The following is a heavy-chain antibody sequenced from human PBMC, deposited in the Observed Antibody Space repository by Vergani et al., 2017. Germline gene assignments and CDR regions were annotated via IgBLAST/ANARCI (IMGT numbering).Heavy chain of an antibody. J-gene: IGHJ6*02. CDR3: ARDKRGSWTDYYYYGMDV. D-gene: IGHD6-13*01. Sequence: EVQVVETGGGLVQPGGSLRLSCAASGFTVSSNYMSWVRQAPGKGLEWVSVIYSGGSTYYADSVKGRFIISRDNSKNTLYLQMNSLRAEDTAVYYCARDKRGSWTDYYYYGMDVWGQGTTVTVSS. V-gene: IGHV3-66*01. CDR2: IYSGGST. CDR1: GFTVSSNY.